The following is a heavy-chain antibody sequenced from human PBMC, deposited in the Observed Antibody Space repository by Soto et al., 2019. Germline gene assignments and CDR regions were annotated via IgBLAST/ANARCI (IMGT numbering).Heavy chain of an antibody. CDR3: AREDSGDYFAYFDY. CDR1: GFTFNHFA. CDR2: ISYDGRRK. D-gene: IGHD1-26*01. J-gene: IGHJ4*02. V-gene: IGHV3-30*04. Sequence: QVQLVESGGGAVQPGRSLRLSCAASGFTFNHFAMHWVRQAPGKGLDWVAVISYDGRRKSYADSVKGRFTISRDNSERTLDLQMNNLTSQDTGIYYCAREDSGDYFAYFDYWGQGSLDAVSS.